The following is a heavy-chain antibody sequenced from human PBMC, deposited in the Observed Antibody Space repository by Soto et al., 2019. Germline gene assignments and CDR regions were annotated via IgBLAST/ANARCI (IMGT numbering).Heavy chain of an antibody. CDR1: GFSFTGYY. D-gene: IGHD6-6*01. Sequence: ASVKVSCKASGFSFTGYYVHWLRQAPGQGLEWMGWINAHSGGTEYAQKFQGRVTLTRDTSIATAYLTLTSLTSDDTALYYCAKDLTRQLAYWLDPWGQGTQVTVSS. CDR2: INAHSGGT. J-gene: IGHJ5*02. CDR3: AKDLTRQLAYWLDP. V-gene: IGHV1-2*02.